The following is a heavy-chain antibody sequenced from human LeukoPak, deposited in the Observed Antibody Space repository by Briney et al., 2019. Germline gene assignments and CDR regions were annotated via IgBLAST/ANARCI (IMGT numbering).Heavy chain of an antibody. V-gene: IGHV1-2*02. CDR1: GYTFTGYY. CDR2: INPNSGGT. Sequence: ASVKVSCKASGYTFTGYYMHWVRQAPGQGLGWMGWINPNSGGTNYAQKLQGRVTMTTDTSTSTAYMELRSLRSDDTAVYYCARVGRYCSSTSCYFGFDYWGQGTLVIVSS. CDR3: ARVGRYCSSTSCYFGFDY. D-gene: IGHD2-2*01. J-gene: IGHJ4*02.